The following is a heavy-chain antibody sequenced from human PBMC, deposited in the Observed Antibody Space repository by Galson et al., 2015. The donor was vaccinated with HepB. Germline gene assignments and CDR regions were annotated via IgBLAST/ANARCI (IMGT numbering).Heavy chain of an antibody. Sequence: SVKVSCKASGFTFTSSAVQWVRQARGQRLEWIGWIVVGSGNTNYAQKFQERVTITRDMSTSTAYMELSSLRSEDTAVYYCAADGSFYDSSGYSELYFDYWGQGTLVTVSS. CDR3: AADGSFYDSSGYSELYFDY. CDR1: GFTFTSSA. D-gene: IGHD3-22*01. V-gene: IGHV1-58*01. J-gene: IGHJ4*02. CDR2: IVVGSGNT.